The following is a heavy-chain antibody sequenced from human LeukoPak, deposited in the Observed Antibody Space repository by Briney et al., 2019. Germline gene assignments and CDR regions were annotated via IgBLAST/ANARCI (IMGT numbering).Heavy chain of an antibody. V-gene: IGHV4-61*02. D-gene: IGHD6-19*01. CDR1: GDSISRGSYY. CDR3: ARDDAYSSGEEAFNI. CDR2: IYFSGST. Sequence: SQTLSLTCTVSGDSISRGSYYWNWIRQPAGKGLEWIGRIYFSGSTNYNPSLKSRVTISVDRSKNQFSLRLSSVTAADMAVYYCARDDAYSSGEEAFNIWGQGTVIIVSS. J-gene: IGHJ3*02.